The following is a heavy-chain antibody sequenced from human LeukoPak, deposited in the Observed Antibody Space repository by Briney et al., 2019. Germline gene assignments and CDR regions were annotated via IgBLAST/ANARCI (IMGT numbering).Heavy chain of an antibody. CDR1: GYTFTGYY. D-gene: IGHD3-10*01. CDR2: INPNSGGT. V-gene: IGHV1-2*02. J-gene: IGHJ4*02. CDR3: ARGLPYYYGSGKIDY. Sequence: ASVKVSCKASGYTFTGYYMHWVRQAPGQGLEWMGWINPNSGGTNYAQKFQGRVTMTRDTSISTAYMELSSLRSEDTAVYYCARGLPYYYGSGKIDYWGQGTLVTVSS.